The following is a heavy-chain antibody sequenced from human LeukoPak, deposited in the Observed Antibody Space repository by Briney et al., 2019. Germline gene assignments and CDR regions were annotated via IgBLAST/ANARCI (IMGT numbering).Heavy chain of an antibody. V-gene: IGHV3-23*01. CDR1: GFTFSSYA. CDR2: ISGSRGST. D-gene: IGHD3-10*01. J-gene: IGHJ4*02. Sequence: PGVSLRLSCAASGFTFSSYAMSWVRQAPGKGLEWVSTISGSRGSTYYANSVKGRFTISRDNSRNTLYLQMTSLRPEDTAVYYCAKSRGSGSKMARGVNFDYWGQGTLVTVSS. CDR3: AKSRGSGSKMARGVNFDY.